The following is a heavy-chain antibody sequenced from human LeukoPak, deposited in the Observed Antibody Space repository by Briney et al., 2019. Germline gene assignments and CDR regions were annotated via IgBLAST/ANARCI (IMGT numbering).Heavy chain of an antibody. D-gene: IGHD1-26*01. J-gene: IGHJ6*03. V-gene: IGHV3-53*05. CDR3: AKGRGWEASYYYYYMDV. CDR1: GFTVSSNY. CDR2: IYSGGST. Sequence: GGSLRLSCAASGFTVSSNYMSWVRQAPGKGLEWVSVIYSGGSTYYTDSVKGRFTISRDNSKNTLYLQMNSLRAEDTAVYYCAKGRGWEASYYYYYMDVWGKGTTVTISS.